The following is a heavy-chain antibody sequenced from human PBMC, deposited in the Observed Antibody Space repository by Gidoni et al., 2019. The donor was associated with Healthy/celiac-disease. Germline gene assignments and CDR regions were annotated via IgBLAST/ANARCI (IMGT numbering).Heavy chain of an antibody. V-gene: IGHV4-34*01. J-gene: IGHJ4*02. CDR1: GGSFSGYY. CDR2: INHSGST. D-gene: IGHD6-19*01. Sequence: QVQLQQWGAGLLKPSETLSLTCAVYGGSFSGYYWSWIRQPPGKGLEWIGEINHSGSTNYNPSLKSRVTISVDTSKNQFSLKLSSVTAADTAVYYCARLRMSWGDSSGWYIDYWGQGTLVTVSS. CDR3: ARLRMSWGDSSGWYIDY.